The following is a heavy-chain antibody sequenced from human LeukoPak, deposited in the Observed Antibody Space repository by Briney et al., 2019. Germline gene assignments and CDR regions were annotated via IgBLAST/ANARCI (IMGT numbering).Heavy chain of an antibody. CDR3: ASNRDFYDRSGYLEY. J-gene: IGHJ4*02. V-gene: IGHV1-46*04. CDR1: GYTFTSYY. CDR2: INPSSGST. Sequence: ASVEVSCKASGYTFTSYYMHWVRQAPGQGLEWMGIINPSSGSTSYAQKLQGRVTMTRDTSTSTVYMELSSLRSEDTAVYYCASNRDFYDRSGYLEYWGQGALVTVSS. D-gene: IGHD3-22*01.